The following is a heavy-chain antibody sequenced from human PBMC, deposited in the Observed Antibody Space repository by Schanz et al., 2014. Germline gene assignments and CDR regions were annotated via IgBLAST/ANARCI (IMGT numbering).Heavy chain of an antibody. CDR2: IIPVLNIA. Sequence: QVHLVQSGAEVKKPGSSVKVSCKASRSTFSSYTISWVRQARGQGLEWVGKIIPVLNIATYAQRFQGRVSITADKSTSTAYMELSSLRYEDTALYYCARGTMPGTFDIWGQGTMVTVSS. V-gene: IGHV1-69*02. D-gene: IGHD2-2*01. J-gene: IGHJ3*02. CDR3: ARGTMPGTFDI. CDR1: RSTFSSYT.